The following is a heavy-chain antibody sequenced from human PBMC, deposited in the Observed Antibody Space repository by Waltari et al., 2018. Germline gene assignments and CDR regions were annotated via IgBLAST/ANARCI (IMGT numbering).Heavy chain of an antibody. D-gene: IGHD1-1*01. Sequence: QVQLVQSGAEVKKPGSSVKVSCKASGGTFSSYAISWVRQAPGQGLEWMGGINPVFGTANYAHKFQGRVTITADESTSTAYMELSSLRSEDTAVYYCATHLQGYYYYYMDVWGKGTTVTVSS. J-gene: IGHJ6*03. V-gene: IGHV1-69*12. CDR3: ATHLQGYYYYYMDV. CDR2: INPVFGTA. CDR1: GGTFSSYA.